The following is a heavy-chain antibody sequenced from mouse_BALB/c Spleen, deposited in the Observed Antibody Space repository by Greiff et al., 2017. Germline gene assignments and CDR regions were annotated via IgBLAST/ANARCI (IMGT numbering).Heavy chain of an antibody. CDR2: INPSNGGT. D-gene: IGHD2-1*01. CDR3: TREVYGNYEGGAMDY. J-gene: IGHJ4*01. Sequence: QVHVKQSGAELVKPGASVKLSCKASGYTFTSYYMYWVKQRPGQGLEWIGEINPSNGGTNFNEKFKSKATLTVDKSSSTAYMQLSSLTSEDSAVYYCTREVYGNYEGGAMDYWGQGTSVTVSS. V-gene: IGHV1S81*02. CDR1: GYTFTSYY.